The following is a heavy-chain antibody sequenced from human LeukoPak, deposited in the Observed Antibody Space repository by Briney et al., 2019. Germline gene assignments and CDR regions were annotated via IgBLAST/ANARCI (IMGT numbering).Heavy chain of an antibody. V-gene: IGHV5-51*01. CDR3: ASVEGLSNPTCYIGAFGNWFDL. Sequence: GESLKISCTGSGYMFRNYWIAWVRQMPGRGLEWMGVIYPGDSDTTYSPSFQGQVTISVDKSISTAYLQWSSLKASDTAMYYCASVEGLSNPTCYIGAFGNWFDLLGKGTRVNVSS. CDR1: GYMFRNYW. J-gene: IGHJ5*01. D-gene: IGHD2-2*02. CDR2: IYPGDSDT.